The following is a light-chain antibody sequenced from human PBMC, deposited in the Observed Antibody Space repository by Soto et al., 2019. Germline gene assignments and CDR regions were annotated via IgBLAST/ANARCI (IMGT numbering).Light chain of an antibody. CDR3: QQYGSSSIT. J-gene: IGKJ5*01. CDR2: STS. Sequence: ENVLAQSLGTRSLSPGERATLYSRDSQSVSSSSLAWNQQKPGQAPRLLIYSTSSRATGIPDRCSGSGSGTDFTLTIIRLEPEDFAVYYCQQYGSSSITFGQGTRLEIK. V-gene: IGKV3-20*01. CDR1: QSVSSSS.